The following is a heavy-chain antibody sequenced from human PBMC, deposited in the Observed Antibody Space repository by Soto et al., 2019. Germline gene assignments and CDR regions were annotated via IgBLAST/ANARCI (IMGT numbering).Heavy chain of an antibody. D-gene: IGHD1-1*01. J-gene: IGHJ5*01. Sequence: GESLKISCKGSGYIFTNNWIGGGRQIPGKGLEWRCIIFPDDSNTRYSPSLQGQITISADRSVSTAYLQCNSLNASDTALYYSAWKPVGHFDSWGQGTLVTVSS. CDR1: GYIFTNNW. CDR3: AWKPVGHFDS. V-gene: IGHV5-51*01. CDR2: IFPDDSNT.